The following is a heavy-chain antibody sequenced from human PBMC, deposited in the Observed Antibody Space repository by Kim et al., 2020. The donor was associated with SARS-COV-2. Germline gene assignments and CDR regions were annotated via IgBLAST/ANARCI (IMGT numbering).Heavy chain of an antibody. D-gene: IGHD3-3*02. CDR3: ARDGSIGYVDN. CDR1: GFNVSSFG. CDR2: IWYDGSKA. V-gene: IGHV3-33*01. Sequence: GGSLRLSCAASGFNVSSFGMQWVRQAPGKGMEWVAVIWYDGSKAYYADSIKGRFTISRDTAKNVVSLQMHSLRDDDTAVYYCARDGSIGYVDNWGRGTLVTVSS. J-gene: IGHJ4*02.